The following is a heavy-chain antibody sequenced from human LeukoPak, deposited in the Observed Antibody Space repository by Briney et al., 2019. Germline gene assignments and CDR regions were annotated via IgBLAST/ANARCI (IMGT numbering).Heavy chain of an antibody. CDR2: MNPKSGNT. D-gene: IGHD3-3*01. V-gene: IGHV1-8*01. CDR3: ARGYDFWSGDNWFDP. CDR1: GYTFTSYD. J-gene: IGHJ5*02. Sequence: KXSGYTFTSYDINWVRQAPGQGVEGMGWMNPKSGNTDYAQKFQGRVTMTRNSSIRKAYMELSSLRSEDTAVYYCARGYDFWSGDNWFDPWGQGTLVTVSS.